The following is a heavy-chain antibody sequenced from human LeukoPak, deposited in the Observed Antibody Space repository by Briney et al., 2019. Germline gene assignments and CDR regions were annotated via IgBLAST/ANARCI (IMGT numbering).Heavy chain of an antibody. CDR2: INYDETEK. CDR3: TRRLDD. J-gene: IGHJ4*02. D-gene: IGHD1-1*01. Sequence: PGGSLRLSCAASGFSFNSDWMDWVRQAPGRGLEWVANINYDETEKNYLGSVKGRFTISRDNAQNSLYLQMNGLTVDDTAVYYCTRRLDDWGQGTLVTVSS. CDR1: GFSFNSDW. V-gene: IGHV3-7*01.